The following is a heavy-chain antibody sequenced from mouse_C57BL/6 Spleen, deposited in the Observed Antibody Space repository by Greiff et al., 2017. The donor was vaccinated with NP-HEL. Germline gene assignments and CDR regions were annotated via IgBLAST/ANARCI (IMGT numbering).Heavy chain of an antibody. J-gene: IGHJ2*01. V-gene: IGHV1-5*01. Sequence: EVQLQQSGTVLARPGASVKMSCKTSGYTFTSYWMHWVKQRPGQGLEWIGAIYPGNSDTSYNQKFKGKAKLTAVTSASTAYMELSSLTNEDSAVYYCARRDGSSYDYFDYWGQGTTLTVSS. CDR3: ARRDGSSYDYFDY. CDR2: IYPGNSDT. D-gene: IGHD1-1*01. CDR1: GYTFTSYW.